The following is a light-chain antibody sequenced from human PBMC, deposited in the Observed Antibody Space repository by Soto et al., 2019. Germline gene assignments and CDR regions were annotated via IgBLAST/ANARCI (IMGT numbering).Light chain of an antibody. J-gene: IGLJ1*01. Sequence: QSVLTQPASVSGSPGQSIAISCTGTSSDVGNYNFVSWYQQHPGKAPKLMIYDVSNRPSGISNRFSGSKSGNTASLTISGLQADDEADYYCCSYTTSSTYVFGTGTKVTVL. CDR2: DVS. CDR1: SSDVGNYNF. V-gene: IGLV2-14*03. CDR3: CSYTTSSTYV.